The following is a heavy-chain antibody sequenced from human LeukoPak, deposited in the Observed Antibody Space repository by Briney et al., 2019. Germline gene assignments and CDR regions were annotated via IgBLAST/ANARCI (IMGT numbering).Heavy chain of an antibody. CDR2: ISGSGGST. Sequence: QPGGSLRLSCTASGFTFSSYAMNWVRQAPGKGLEWVSTISGSGGSTYYADSVKGRFTISRDTSKNTLYLQMNSLRAVDTAVYYCAKGHDDILTGYDWWFDPWGQGTLVTVSS. CDR3: AKGHDDILTGYDWWFDP. V-gene: IGHV3-23*01. CDR1: GFTFSSYA. J-gene: IGHJ5*02. D-gene: IGHD3-9*01.